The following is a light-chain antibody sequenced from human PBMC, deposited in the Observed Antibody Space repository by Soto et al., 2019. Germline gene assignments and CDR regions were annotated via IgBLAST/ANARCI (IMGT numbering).Light chain of an antibody. V-gene: IGKV3-20*01. CDR3: KQYGSSPLT. CDR2: GAY. Sequence: EIVMTQSPATLSVSPGERATLSCRASQSVSSSYLAWYQQKPGQAHRLLIHGAYSRATGIQDRFSGSGSGTDFTLTIRRLEPEDFAVYYCKQYGSSPLTFGQGTRLEIK. CDR1: QSVSSSY. J-gene: IGKJ5*01.